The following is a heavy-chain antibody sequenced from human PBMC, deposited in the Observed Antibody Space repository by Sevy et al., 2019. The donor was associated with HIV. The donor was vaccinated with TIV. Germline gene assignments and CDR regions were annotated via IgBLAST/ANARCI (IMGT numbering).Heavy chain of an antibody. V-gene: IGHV3-53*01. CDR3: ASDRGGDGYASFDY. CDR1: GLTVSNDY. D-gene: IGHD2-2*01. J-gene: IGHJ4*02. CDR2: FSSGFTT. Sequence: GGSLRLSCTASGLTVSNDYVNWVRQAPGKGLEWVSGFSSGFTTNSADSVKDRFSGFRDSPKNTVYIQMNSMRVEDTAVYSGASDRGGDGYASFDYWGRGTLVTVSS.